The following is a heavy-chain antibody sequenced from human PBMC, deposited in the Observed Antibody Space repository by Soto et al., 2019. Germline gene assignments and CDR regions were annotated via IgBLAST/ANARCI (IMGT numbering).Heavy chain of an antibody. CDR1: GFTFSSHE. V-gene: IGHV3-48*03. CDR3: ARGGVY. CDR2: ISGSGNIT. D-gene: IGHD2-8*01. Sequence: GGSLRLSCAASGFTFSSHEMNWVRQAPGKGLEWISYISGSGNITYYADSVKGRFTISRDNAQKSLYLQMNSLRVEDTAVYYCARGGVYWGQGTLVTVSS. J-gene: IGHJ4*02.